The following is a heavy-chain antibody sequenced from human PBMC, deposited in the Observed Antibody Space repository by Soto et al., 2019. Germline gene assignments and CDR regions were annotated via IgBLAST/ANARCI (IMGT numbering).Heavy chain of an antibody. V-gene: IGHV3-23*01. CDR1: GFTFSSYA. Sequence: EVQLLESGGGLVQPGGSLRLSCAASGFTFSSYAMSWVRQAPGKGLEWVSAISGSGGSTYYADSVKGRFTISRDNSKNTLYLQMNSVRAEDTAVYYCAKDVGYCSGGSCYSSDYWGQGTLVTVSS. CDR3: AKDVGYCSGGSCYSSDY. D-gene: IGHD2-15*01. J-gene: IGHJ4*02. CDR2: ISGSGGST.